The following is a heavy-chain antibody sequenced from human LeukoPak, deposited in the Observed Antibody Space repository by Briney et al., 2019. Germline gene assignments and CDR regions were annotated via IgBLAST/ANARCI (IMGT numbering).Heavy chain of an antibody. V-gene: IGHV4-59*01. D-gene: IGHD6-13*01. CDR3: ATAYSSSWYPGKYYFDY. Sequence: SETLSLTCTVSGGSISSYYWSWIRQPPGKGLEWIGYIYYSGSTNYNPSLKSRVTISVDTSKNQFSLKLSSVTAADTAVYYCATAYSSSWYPGKYYFDYWGQGTLVTVSS. CDR1: GGSISSYY. J-gene: IGHJ4*02. CDR2: IYYSGST.